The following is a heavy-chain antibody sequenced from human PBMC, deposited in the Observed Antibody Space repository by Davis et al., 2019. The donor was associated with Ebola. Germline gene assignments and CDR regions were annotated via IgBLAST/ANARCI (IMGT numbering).Heavy chain of an antibody. CDR2: ISGSAGAT. Sequence: GESLKISCAASGLTFSTYAMSWVRQAPGKGLEWVSSISGSAGATYYTGSVKGRFTIFRDNSKNTLYLQMNSLRAEDTAVYYCAKDQSYYGSGSYDYWGQGTLVTVSS. J-gene: IGHJ4*02. CDR1: GLTFSTYA. V-gene: IGHV3-23*01. D-gene: IGHD3-10*01. CDR3: AKDQSYYGSGSYDY.